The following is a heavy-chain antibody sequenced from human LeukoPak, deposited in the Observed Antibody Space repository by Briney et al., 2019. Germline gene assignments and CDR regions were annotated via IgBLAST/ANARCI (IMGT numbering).Heavy chain of an antibody. CDR3: ARDVGYSSSSSWFDP. CDR2: ISAYNGNT. Sequence: ASVKVSCKASGYTFTSYGISWVRQAPGQGLEWMGWISAYNGNTNYAQNLQGRVTMTTDTSTSTACMELRSLRSDDTAVYHCARDVGYSSSSSWFDPWGQGTLVTVSS. J-gene: IGHJ5*02. CDR1: GYTFTSYG. V-gene: IGHV1-18*01. D-gene: IGHD6-6*01.